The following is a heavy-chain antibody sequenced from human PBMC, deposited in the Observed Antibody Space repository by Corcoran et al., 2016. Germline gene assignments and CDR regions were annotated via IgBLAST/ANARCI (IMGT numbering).Heavy chain of an antibody. V-gene: IGHV4-34*01. CDR1: GGSFSGYY. Sequence: QVQLQQWGAGLLKPSETLSLTCAVYGGSFSGYYWSWIRQPPGKGLEWIGEINHSGSTNYNPSLKSRVTISVDTSKNQFSLKLSSVTAADTAVYYCAAGPWRYCSGGSCYPGSDYWGQGTLVTVSS. D-gene: IGHD2-15*01. CDR3: AAGPWRYCSGGSCYPGSDY. J-gene: IGHJ4*02. CDR2: INHSGST.